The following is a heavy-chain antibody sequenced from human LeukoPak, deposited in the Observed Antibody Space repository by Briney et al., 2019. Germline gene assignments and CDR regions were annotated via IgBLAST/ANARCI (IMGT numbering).Heavy chain of an antibody. V-gene: IGHV3-7*01. Sequence: AGGSLRLSCAASGFTFSSYWMNWVRQAPGKGLEWVANIKQDGSEKYYVDSVKGRFTISRDNAKNSLYLQMNSLRAEDTAVYYCAKEGSSWPHFDYWGQGTLVTVSS. CDR1: GFTFSSYW. CDR3: AKEGSSWPHFDY. CDR2: IKQDGSEK. D-gene: IGHD6-13*01. J-gene: IGHJ4*02.